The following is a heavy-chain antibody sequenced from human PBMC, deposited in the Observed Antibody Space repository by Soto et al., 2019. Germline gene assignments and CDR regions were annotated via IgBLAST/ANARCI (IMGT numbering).Heavy chain of an antibody. CDR1: GFTFSTYA. Sequence: QVQLVEAGGGVVQPGRSLRLSCAASGFTFSTYAVHWVRQAPGKGLEWVSVISHDESKKYYADSVKGRFTISRDNSNNTVYLQMNSLRAEDTAVYYCARSIAVAGVDYWGPGTLVTVSS. V-gene: IGHV3-30-3*01. CDR2: ISHDESKK. D-gene: IGHD6-19*01. CDR3: ARSIAVAGVDY. J-gene: IGHJ4*02.